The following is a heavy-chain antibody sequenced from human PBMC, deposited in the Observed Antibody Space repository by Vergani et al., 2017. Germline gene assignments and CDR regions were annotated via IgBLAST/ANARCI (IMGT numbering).Heavy chain of an antibody. D-gene: IGHD3-16*01. CDR3: VRDIDAFVY. V-gene: IGHV4-38-2*02. Sequence: QVQLQESGPGLVKPSETLSLTRTVSGYSISSGAYWGWIRQSPGKGLGWIGNSDHTENRFYNPSLQTRVTISLDTSKSQFSLKLTSVTAADTALYYCVRDIDAFVYWGPGALVTVSS. CDR2: SDHTENR. CDR1: GYSISSGAY. J-gene: IGHJ4*02.